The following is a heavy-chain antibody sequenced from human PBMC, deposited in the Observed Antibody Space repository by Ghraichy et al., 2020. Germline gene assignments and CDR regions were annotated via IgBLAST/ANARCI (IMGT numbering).Heavy chain of an antibody. D-gene: IGHD6-13*01. CDR1: GLTFSDHG. CDR2: ISSDGSIK. J-gene: IGHJ4*02. V-gene: IGHV3-30*18. CDR3: AKGFGQQLAYFDY. Sequence: SCAAFGLTFSDHGMHWVRQAPGKGLEWVAIISSDGSIKYYADSVQGRFTISRDNSKNTLFLQMNSLTTEDTAMYYCAKGFGQQLAYFDYWGQGTLVTVSS.